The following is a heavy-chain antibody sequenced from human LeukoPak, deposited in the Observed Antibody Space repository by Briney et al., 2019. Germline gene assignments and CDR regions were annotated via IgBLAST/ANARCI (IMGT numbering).Heavy chain of an antibody. CDR2: INPDGNWG. CDR3: ARDHYDSSGYFGVIPNYFDY. J-gene: IGHJ4*02. CDR1: GFTFSSHW. D-gene: IGHD3-22*01. Sequence: GGSLRLSCGASGFTFSSHWMSWVRQAPGKGLEWVAIINPDGNWGTFVDSVKGRFTISRDNAKNSLFLQMNSLRAEDTAVYYCARDHYDSSGYFGVIPNYFDYWGQGTLVTVSS. V-gene: IGHV3-7*01.